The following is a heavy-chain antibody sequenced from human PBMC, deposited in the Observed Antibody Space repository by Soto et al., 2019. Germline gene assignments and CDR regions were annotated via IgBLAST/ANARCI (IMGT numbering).Heavy chain of an antibody. CDR1: GFIFSDYY. V-gene: IGHV3-11*06. CDR3: ARPYCSSTSCYVASHDAFDI. CDR2: ISSSSSYT. D-gene: IGHD2-2*01. J-gene: IGHJ3*02. Sequence: QVQLVESGGGLVKPGGSLRLSCAASGFIFSDYYMSWIRQAPGKGLEWVSYISSSSSYTNHADSVKGRFTISRDNAKDSLFLQMNSLRVEDTAVYYCARPYCSSTSCYVASHDAFDIWGQGTMVTVSS.